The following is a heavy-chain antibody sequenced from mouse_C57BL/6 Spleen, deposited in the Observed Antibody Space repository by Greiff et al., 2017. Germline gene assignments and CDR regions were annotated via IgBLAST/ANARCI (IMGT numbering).Heavy chain of an antibody. V-gene: IGHV1-55*01. Sequence: QVHVKQPGAELVKPGASVKMSCKASGYTFTSYWITWVKQRPGQGLEWIGDIYPGSGSTNYNEKFKSKATLTVDTSSSTAYMQLSSLTSEDSAVYYCAIGPKPFAYWGQGTLVTVSA. D-gene: IGHD1-3*01. J-gene: IGHJ3*01. CDR2: IYPGSGST. CDR1: GYTFTSYW. CDR3: AIGPKPFAY.